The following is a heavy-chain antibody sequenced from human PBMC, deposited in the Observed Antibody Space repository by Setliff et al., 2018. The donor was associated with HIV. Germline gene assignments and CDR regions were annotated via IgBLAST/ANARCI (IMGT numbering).Heavy chain of an antibody. J-gene: IGHJ5*02. CDR1: GGSISSSSYY. Sequence: SETLSLTCTVSGGSISSSSYYWGWIRQPPGKGLEWIGSIYYSGSTYYNPSLKSRVTISVDTSKNQFSLKLSSVTAADTAVYYCARPVVAAIGGFDPWGQGTLVTVSS. V-gene: IGHV4-39*01. CDR3: ARPVVAAIGGFDP. CDR2: IYYSGST. D-gene: IGHD2-15*01.